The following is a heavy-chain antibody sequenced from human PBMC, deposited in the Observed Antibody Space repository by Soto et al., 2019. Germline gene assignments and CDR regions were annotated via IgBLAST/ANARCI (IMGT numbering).Heavy chain of an antibody. Sequence: ASVKVSCKDSGYTFTSYGISWVRQAPGQGLEWMGWISAYNGNTNYAQKLQGRVTMTTDTSTSTAYMELRSLRSDDTAVYYCARDIAAAGSYYYGMDVWGQGTTVTVSS. CDR1: GYTFTSYG. V-gene: IGHV1-18*01. D-gene: IGHD6-13*01. CDR2: ISAYNGNT. CDR3: ARDIAAAGSYYYGMDV. J-gene: IGHJ6*02.